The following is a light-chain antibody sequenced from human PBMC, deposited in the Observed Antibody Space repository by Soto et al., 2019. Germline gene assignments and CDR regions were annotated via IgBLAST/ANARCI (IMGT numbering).Light chain of an antibody. J-gene: IGKJ1*01. CDR3: QQYDNWPWT. CDR1: QSVSSN. V-gene: IGKV3-15*01. CDR2: GAS. Sequence: EIVMTQSPATLSVSPGERATLSCRASQSVSSNLAWYQQKPGQAPRLLIYGASTRATDIPDRFSGSGSGTEVTLTISSLQSEDFAIYYCQQYDNWPWTFGPGTKVEIK.